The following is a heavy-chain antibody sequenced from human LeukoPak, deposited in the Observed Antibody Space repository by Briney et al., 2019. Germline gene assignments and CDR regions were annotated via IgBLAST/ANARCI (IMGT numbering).Heavy chain of an antibody. CDR3: AKGKYSSGGVPDY. D-gene: IGHD6-19*01. CDR1: GFTFSSYA. CDR2: ISGSGDTT. V-gene: IGHV3-23*01. J-gene: IGHJ4*02. Sequence: GGSLRLSCAASGFTFSSYAMSWVRQAPGKGLERVSHISGSGDTTYYADSVKGRFTVSRDNSKNTLYLQINSLRGEDTAVYYCAKGKYSSGGVPDYWGQGTLVTVSS.